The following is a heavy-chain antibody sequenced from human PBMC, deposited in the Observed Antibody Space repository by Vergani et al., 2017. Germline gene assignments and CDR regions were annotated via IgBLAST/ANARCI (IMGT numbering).Heavy chain of an antibody. Sequence: EVQLVESGGGLVQPGRSLRLSCTASGFTFGDYAMSWFRQAPGKGLEWVGFIRSKAYGRTTEYAASVKGRFTISRDESKSIAYLQMNSLKTEDTAVYYWTRELGITIIVEALSGALDLWGQGTMVTVSS. CDR2: IRSKAYGRTT. CDR1: GFTFGDYA. D-gene: IGHD3-22*01. V-gene: IGHV3-49*03. J-gene: IGHJ3*01. CDR3: TRELGITIIVEALSGALDL.